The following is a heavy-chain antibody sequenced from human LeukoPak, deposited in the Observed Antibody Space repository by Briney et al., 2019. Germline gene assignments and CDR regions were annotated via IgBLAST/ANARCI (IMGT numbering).Heavy chain of an antibody. CDR1: GYTFTSYD. CDR2: MNPNSGNT. V-gene: IGHV1-8*01. J-gene: IGHJ4*02. D-gene: IGHD3-22*01. Sequence: ASVKVSCTASGYTFTSYDINWVRQATGQGLEWMGWMNPNSGNTGYAQKFQGRVTMTRNTSISTAYMELSSLRSEDTAVYYCARAYYDSSGYYYIDYWGQGTLVTVSS. CDR3: ARAYYDSSGYYYIDY.